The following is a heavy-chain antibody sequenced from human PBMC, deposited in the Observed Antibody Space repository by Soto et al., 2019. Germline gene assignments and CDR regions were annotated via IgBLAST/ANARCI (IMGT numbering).Heavy chain of an antibody. Sequence: ASVKVSCKASGFTFTSSAVQWVRQARGQRLEWIGWIVVGSGNTNYAQKFQERVTITRDMSTSTAYMELSSLRSEDTAVYYCAAYYYGSSGYYWFDPWGQGTLVTVS. CDR3: AAYYYGSSGYYWFDP. D-gene: IGHD3-22*01. CDR1: GFTFTSSA. J-gene: IGHJ5*02. CDR2: IVVGSGNT. V-gene: IGHV1-58*01.